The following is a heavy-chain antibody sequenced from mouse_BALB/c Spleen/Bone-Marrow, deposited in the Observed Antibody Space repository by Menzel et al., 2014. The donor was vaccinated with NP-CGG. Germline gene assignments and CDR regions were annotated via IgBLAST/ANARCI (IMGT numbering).Heavy chain of an antibody. D-gene: IGHD1-1*01. V-gene: IGHV5-15*02. CDR1: GFTFSDYG. CDR3: ARFITTVVVDAMDY. J-gene: IGHJ4*01. Sequence: EVMLVESGGGLVQPGGSRKLSCAASGFTFSDYGMAWVRPAPGKGPEWVASISNLAYSIYYADTVTGRFTISRENAKNTLYLEMSSLRSEDTAMYYCARFITTVVVDAMDYWGQGTSVTASS. CDR2: ISNLAYSI.